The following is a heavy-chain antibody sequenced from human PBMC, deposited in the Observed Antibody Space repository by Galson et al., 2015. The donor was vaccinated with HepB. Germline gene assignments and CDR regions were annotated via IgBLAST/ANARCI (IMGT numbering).Heavy chain of an antibody. V-gene: IGHV4-61*02. D-gene: IGHD2-2*01. CDR2: IYSSGST. CDR3: ARDRGSSSI. Sequence: LSLTCSVTGGSIISATYSWSWIRQPAGKGLEWIGRIYSSGSTSYNPSLESRLTISVDTSKNQFSLRLSSATAADTAVYYCARDRGSSSIWGQGTMVTVSS. CDR1: GGSIISATYS. J-gene: IGHJ3*02.